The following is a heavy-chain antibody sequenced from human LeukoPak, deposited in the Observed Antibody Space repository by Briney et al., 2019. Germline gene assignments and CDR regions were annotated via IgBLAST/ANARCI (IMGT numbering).Heavy chain of an antibody. CDR3: ARDVLSYGDSGVDY. V-gene: IGHV3-48*02. CDR2: ISGSSTTI. Sequence: GGSLRLSCAASGFTFSSYAMSWVRQAPGKGLEWVSYISGSSTTIYYADSVKGRFTISRDNAKNSLYLQMNSLRDKDTAVYYCARDVLSYGDSGVDYWGQGTLVTVSS. D-gene: IGHD2-2*01. CDR1: GFTFSSYA. J-gene: IGHJ4*02.